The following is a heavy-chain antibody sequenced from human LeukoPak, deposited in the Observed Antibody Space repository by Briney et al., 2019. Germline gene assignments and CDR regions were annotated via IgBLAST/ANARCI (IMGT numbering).Heavy chain of an antibody. D-gene: IGHD4-11*01. CDR3: ARATVTIYYYMDV. CDR1: GGSISSGSYY. J-gene: IGHJ6*03. V-gene: IGHV4-61*02. Sequence: SETLSLACTVSGGSISSGSYYWSWIRQPAGKGLEWIGRIYTSGSTNYNPSLKSRVTISVDTSKNQFSLKLSSVTAADTAVYYCARATVTIYYYMDVWGKGTTVTVSS. CDR2: IYTSGST.